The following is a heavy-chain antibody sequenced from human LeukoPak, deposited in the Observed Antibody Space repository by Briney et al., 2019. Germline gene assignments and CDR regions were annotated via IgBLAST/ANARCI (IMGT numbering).Heavy chain of an antibody. CDR2: TYYRSKWYN. D-gene: IGHD2-8*02. J-gene: IGHJ4*02. CDR3: VRDTGFDFDY. Sequence: SQTLSLTCAISGDSVSSNSAAWNRIRQSPSGGLEWLGRTYYRSKWYNDYAVSVKSRITINPDTYKNQFSLQLNSVTPEDTAVYYCVRDTGFDFDYWGQGTLVTVSS. V-gene: IGHV6-1*01. CDR1: GDSVSSNSAA.